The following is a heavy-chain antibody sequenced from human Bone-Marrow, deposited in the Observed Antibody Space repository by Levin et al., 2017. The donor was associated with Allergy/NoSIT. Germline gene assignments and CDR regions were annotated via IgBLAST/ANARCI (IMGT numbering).Heavy chain of an antibody. J-gene: IGHJ4*02. CDR2: IYSGGST. D-gene: IGHD2-15*01. CDR3: ARDRTCSGGRCYGS. V-gene: IGHV3-66*01. CDR1: GFTVSNNY. Sequence: GESLRLSCAASGFTVSNNYMRWVRQAPGKGLEWVSLIYSGGSTYYADSVKGRFTISRDNSKNTLYLQMNSLRAEDTAVYYCARDRTCSGGRCYGSWGQGTLVTVSS.